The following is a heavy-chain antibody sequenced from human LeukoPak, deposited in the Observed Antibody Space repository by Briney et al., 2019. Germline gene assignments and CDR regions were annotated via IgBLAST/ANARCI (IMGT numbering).Heavy chain of an antibody. V-gene: IGHV4-61*01. CDR3: ARGGGSYGFVLGAFDI. CDR2: IYYSGST. D-gene: IGHD1-26*01. CDR1: GGSVSSGSYY. Sequence: SETLSLTCTVSGGSVSSGSYYWSWTRQPPGKGLEWIGYIYYSGSTSYNPSLKSRVTISVDTSKNQFSLKLSSVTAADTAVYYCARGGGSYGFVLGAFDIWGQGTMVTVSS. J-gene: IGHJ3*02.